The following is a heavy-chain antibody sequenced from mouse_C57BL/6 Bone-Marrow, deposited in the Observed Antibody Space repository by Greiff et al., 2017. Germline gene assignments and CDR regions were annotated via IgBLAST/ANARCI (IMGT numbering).Heavy chain of an antibody. Sequence: EVKLLESGGGLVKPGGSLKLSCAASGFTFSSYTMSWVRQTPEKRLQWVAAISGGGGNTYYPDSVKGRFTISRDNDKNILYLQMSSLRSEDTALYYCYRQVSTVLATKYFDVWGKGTTVTVSS. D-gene: IGHD2-1*01. CDR1: GFTFSSYT. J-gene: IGHJ1*03. V-gene: IGHV5-9*01. CDR3: YRQVSTVLATKYFDV. CDR2: ISGGGGNT.